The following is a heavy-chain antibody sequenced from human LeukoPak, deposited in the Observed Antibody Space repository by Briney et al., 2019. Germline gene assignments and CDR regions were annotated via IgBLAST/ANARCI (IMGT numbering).Heavy chain of an antibody. J-gene: IGHJ4*02. Sequence: ASVKVSCKASGYTFTSYYMHWVRQAPGQGLEWMGIINPSGGSTSYAQKFQGRVTMTRDTSTSTVYVELSSLRSEDTAVYYCARDRDIVSRSRSPSSVDYWGQGTLVAVSS. V-gene: IGHV1-46*01. D-gene: IGHD5-12*01. CDR2: INPSGGST. CDR3: ARDRDIVSRSRSPSSVDY. CDR1: GYTFTSYY.